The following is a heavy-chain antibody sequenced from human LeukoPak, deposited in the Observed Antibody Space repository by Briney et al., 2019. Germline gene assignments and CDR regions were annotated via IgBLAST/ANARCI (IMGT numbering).Heavy chain of an antibody. V-gene: IGHV1-2*02. CDR2: INPNSGGT. Sequence: ASVKLSCKASGYTFTGYYMHWVRQAPGQGLEWMGWINPNSGGTNYAQKFQGRVTMTRDTSISTAYMELSRLRSDDTAVYYCARGFGWELLTYYYGMDVWGQGTTVTVSS. CDR3: ARGFGWELLTYYYGMDV. CDR1: GYTFTGYY. J-gene: IGHJ6*02. D-gene: IGHD1-26*01.